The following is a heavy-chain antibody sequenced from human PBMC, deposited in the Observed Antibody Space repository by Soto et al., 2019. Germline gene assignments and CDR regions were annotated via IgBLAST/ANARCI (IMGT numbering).Heavy chain of an antibody. CDR2: IYYSGST. Sequence: PSETLSLTCTVSGGSISSGDCYWSWIRQPPGKSLEWIGYIYYSGSTYYNPSLKSRVTISVDTPKNQFSLKLSSVTAADTAVYYCARAKFVEWLLSIAGDWYFDLWGRGTLVTVSS. V-gene: IGHV4-30-4*01. D-gene: IGHD3-3*01. CDR1: GGSISSGDCY. J-gene: IGHJ2*01. CDR3: ARAKFVEWLLSIAGDWYFDL.